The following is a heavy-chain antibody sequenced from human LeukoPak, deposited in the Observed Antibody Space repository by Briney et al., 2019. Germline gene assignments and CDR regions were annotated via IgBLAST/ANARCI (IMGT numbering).Heavy chain of an antibody. CDR1: GYTFTSYA. J-gene: IGHJ6*02. D-gene: IGHD6-19*01. CDR3: ATPYSSGWGHFYYYYGMDV. V-gene: IGHV7-4-1*02. Sequence: ASVKVSCKASGYTFTSYAMNWVRQAPGQGLEWMGWINTNTGNPTYAQGFTGRFVFSLDTSVSTAYLQISSLKAEDTAVYYCATPYSSGWGHFYYYYGMDVWGQGTTVTVSS. CDR2: INTNTGNP.